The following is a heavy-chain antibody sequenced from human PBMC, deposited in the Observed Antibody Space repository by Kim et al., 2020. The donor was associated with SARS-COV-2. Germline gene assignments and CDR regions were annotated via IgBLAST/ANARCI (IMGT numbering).Heavy chain of an antibody. CDR2: IYYSGST. CDR3: ARESRSGWYYWYFDL. V-gene: IGHV4-59*01. Sequence: SETLSLTCTVSGGSISSYYWSWIRQPPGKGLEWIGYIYYSGSTNYNPSLKSRVTISVDTSKNQFSLKLSSVTAADTAVYYCARESRSGWYYWYFDLWGRGTLVTVSS. CDR1: GGSISSYY. J-gene: IGHJ2*01. D-gene: IGHD6-19*01.